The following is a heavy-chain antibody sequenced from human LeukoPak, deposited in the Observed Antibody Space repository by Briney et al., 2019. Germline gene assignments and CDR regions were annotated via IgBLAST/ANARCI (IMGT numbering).Heavy chain of an antibody. V-gene: IGHV1-2*06. CDR2: INPNSGGT. J-gene: IGHJ4*02. CDR3: ASLTYYYDSSGYYYFPYYFDY. Sequence: ASVKVSCKASGYTFTCYYMHWVRQAPGQGLEWMGRINPNSGGTNYAQKFQGRVTMTRDTSISTAYMELSRLRSDDTAVYYCASLTYYYDSSGYYYFPYYFDYWGQGTLVTVSS. D-gene: IGHD3-22*01. CDR1: GYTFTCYY.